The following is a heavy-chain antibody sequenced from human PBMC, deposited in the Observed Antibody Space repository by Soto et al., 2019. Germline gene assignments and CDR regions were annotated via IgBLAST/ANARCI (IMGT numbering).Heavy chain of an antibody. CDR2: IYYSGST. V-gene: IGHV4-31*03. CDR3: AREGSGWYRGYFQH. J-gene: IGHJ1*01. Sequence: QVQLQESGPGLVKPSQTLSLTYTVSGGSISSGGYYWSWIRQHPGKGLEWIGYIYYSGSTYYNPSLKSRVTISVDTSKNQFSLKLSSVTAADTAVYYCAREGSGWYRGYFQHWGQGTLVTVSS. CDR1: GGSISSGGYY. D-gene: IGHD6-19*01.